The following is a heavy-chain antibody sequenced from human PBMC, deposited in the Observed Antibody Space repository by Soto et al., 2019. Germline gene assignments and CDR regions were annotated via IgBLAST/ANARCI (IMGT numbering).Heavy chain of an antibody. D-gene: IGHD2-15*01. V-gene: IGHV1-18*01. J-gene: IGHJ6*02. CDR3: ARDQAGSGIVVVVATEGYYYYGMDV. CDR1: GYTFTSYG. CDR2: ISAYNGNT. Sequence: QVQLVQSGAEVKKPGASVKVSCKASGYTFTSYGISWVRQAPGQGLEWMGWISAYNGNTNYAQKLQGRVTMTTDTSTSTAYMELRSRRSDDTAVYYCARDQAGSGIVVVVATEGYYYYGMDVWGQGTTVTVSS.